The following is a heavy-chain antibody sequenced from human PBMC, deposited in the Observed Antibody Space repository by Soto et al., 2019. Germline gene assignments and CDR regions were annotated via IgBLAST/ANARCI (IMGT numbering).Heavy chain of an antibody. J-gene: IGHJ2*01. CDR2: IYYDGRT. Sequence: QLQLQESGAGLVEPAETLTLTCTVSGDSIVKSKYYWGWIRQRPGKGAEWIGSIYYDGRTYLNPSLNSRFTISIAASMNQFSLKVNSVTASETATYFCAKHPLNPLVSPYWHFDLWGRGTLVPVSS. CDR1: GDSIVKSKYY. CDR3: AKHPLNPLVSPYWHFDL. V-gene: IGHV4-39*01.